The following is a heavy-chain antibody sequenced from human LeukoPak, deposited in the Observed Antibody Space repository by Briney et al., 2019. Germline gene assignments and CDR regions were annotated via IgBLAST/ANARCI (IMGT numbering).Heavy chain of an antibody. CDR2: IYHSGSA. CDR1: GFSITTGYY. J-gene: IGHJ4*02. D-gene: IGHD6-19*01. CDR3: ARDLAVAGKAFDY. Sequence: SETLSLTCTVSGFSITTGYYWDWIRQSPGKGLEWIGKIYHSGSAYYNPSFKSRVSISVDTSKNQFSLRVTSLTAADTAVYFCARDLAVAGKAFDYWGQGTLVTVSS. V-gene: IGHV4-38-2*02.